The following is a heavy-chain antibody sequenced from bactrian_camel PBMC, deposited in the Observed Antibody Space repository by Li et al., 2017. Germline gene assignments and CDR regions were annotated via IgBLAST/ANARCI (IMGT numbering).Heavy chain of an antibody. CDR3: TEDGYGWGLGRYLER. J-gene: IGHJ2*01. D-gene: IGHD5*01. CDR1: EYGMITNY. V-gene: IGHV3S54*01. Sequence: HVQLVESGGSSVQAGGSLRLSCAASEYGMITNYIGWFRQAPGKEREGVAAIYTGDGRAYYADSVKGRFTISQDNAKNTVYLQLNSLKTEDMAMYYCTEDGYGWGLGRYLERWSQGNQVTVS. CDR2: IYTGDGRA.